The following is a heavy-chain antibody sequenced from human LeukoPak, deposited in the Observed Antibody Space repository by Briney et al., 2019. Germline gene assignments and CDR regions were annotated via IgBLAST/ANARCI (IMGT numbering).Heavy chain of an antibody. J-gene: IGHJ4*02. CDR1: GFTFSDYN. CDR3: ARRLGYFDY. Sequence: GGSLRLSCAASGFTFSDYNMNWVRQAPGKGLEWVSYISSTGGIIYYADSVKGRFTISRDNAKNSLYLQMNSLRAEDTAVYYCARRLGYFDYWGQGTLVTVSS. V-gene: IGHV3-48*04. CDR2: ISSTGGII.